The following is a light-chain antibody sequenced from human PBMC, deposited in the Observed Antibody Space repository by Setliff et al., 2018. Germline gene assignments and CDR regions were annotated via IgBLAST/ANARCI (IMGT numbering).Light chain of an antibody. CDR3: NSYTSSSTML. CDR1: SSDVGGYNY. J-gene: IGLJ2*01. V-gene: IGLV2-14*01. CDR2: DVR. Sequence: QSVLTQPASVSGSPGRSITISCTGTSSDVGGYNYVSWYQQHPGKAPKLMIYDVRKRPSGVSNRFSGSKSGNTASLTISGLQAEDEADYYCNSYTSSSTMLFGGGTKVTVL.